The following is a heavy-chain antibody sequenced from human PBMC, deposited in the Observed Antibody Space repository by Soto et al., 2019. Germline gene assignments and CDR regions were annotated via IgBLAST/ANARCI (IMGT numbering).Heavy chain of an antibody. CDR2: ISGGGDET. J-gene: IGHJ4*02. Sequence: EVQLLESGGGWVQPGGSLRLSCAASGFTFRNYAMTWVRQAPGKGLEWVSGISGGGDETYNADSVKGRFTISRDNSKNTLFLQMNSLRAEDTAIYYCVKDGESYNGVWDYFDRWGQGVLITVSS. V-gene: IGHV3-23*01. CDR3: VKDGESYNGVWDYFDR. D-gene: IGHD3-16*01. CDR1: GFTFRNYA.